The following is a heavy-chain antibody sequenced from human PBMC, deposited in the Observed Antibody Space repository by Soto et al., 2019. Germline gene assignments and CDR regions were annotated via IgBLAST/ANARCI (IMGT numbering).Heavy chain of an antibody. V-gene: IGHV4-30-2*01. CDR3: AGMPYTSGLRFDP. CDR2: IYRSGVT. D-gene: IGHD6-19*01. CDR1: GDSPSTSTYS. Sequence: SSTLSLTCCFSGDSPSTSTYSWSLILQPPGKALEWVGVIYRSGVTSYNPSLKIRVSISRDTSNNQCSLKLGSVTAADTAVYYRAGMPYTSGLRFDPWGPGTLVTVS. J-gene: IGHJ5*02.